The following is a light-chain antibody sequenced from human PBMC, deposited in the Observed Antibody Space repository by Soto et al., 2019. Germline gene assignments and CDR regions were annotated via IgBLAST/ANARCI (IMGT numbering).Light chain of an antibody. V-gene: IGLV1-44*01. J-gene: IGLJ1*01. CDR2: YDN. CDR1: NSNIGSNT. CDR3: AAWDDSLNGRV. Sequence: QSVLTQPPSASGTPGQRVTISCSGSNSNIGSNTVNWYQQLPGTAPKLLIYYDNLRPSGVTDRISGSKSGTSASLAISGLQSDDEADYYCAAWDDSLNGRVFGTGTKLTVL.